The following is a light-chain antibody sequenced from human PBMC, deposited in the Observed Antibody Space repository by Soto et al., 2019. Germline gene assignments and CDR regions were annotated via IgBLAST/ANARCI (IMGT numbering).Light chain of an antibody. Sequence: DIQMTQSPSSLSASVGDRVTITCRASQGISNYLAWYQQKPGKVPKLLIYAASTLQSGVPSRFSGSGSGTDFTLTISSLHPEDVATYYCQKYNSAGTFGQGTKVEIK. CDR2: AAS. J-gene: IGKJ1*01. CDR3: QKYNSAGT. CDR1: QGISNY. V-gene: IGKV1-27*01.